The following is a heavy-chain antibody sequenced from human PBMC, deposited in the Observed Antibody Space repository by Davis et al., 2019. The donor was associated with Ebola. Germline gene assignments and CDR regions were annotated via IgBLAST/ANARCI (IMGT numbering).Heavy chain of an antibody. V-gene: IGHV1-46*03. D-gene: IGHD5-12*01. CDR3: TTPGGQDSGYDVFDI. CDR1: EYIFTNYY. J-gene: IGHJ3*02. Sequence: AASVKVSCKASEYIFTNYYMHWVRQAPGQGLEWMGMINPNDGRTIYAQKFQGRVTVTRDTSTTTVYMDLSSLRSEDTALYYCTTPGGQDSGYDVFDIWGQGTMVTVSS. CDR2: INPNDGRT.